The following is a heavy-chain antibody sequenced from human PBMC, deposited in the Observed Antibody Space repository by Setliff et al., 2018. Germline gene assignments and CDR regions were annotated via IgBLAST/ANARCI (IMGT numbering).Heavy chain of an antibody. J-gene: IGHJ4*02. V-gene: IGHV1-2*06. CDR3: ARVPYDYVWGSYRTFDY. CDR1: GSTFTGYY. CDR2: INPNSGGT. D-gene: IGHD3-16*02. Sequence: VKVSCKASGSTFTGYYMHWVRQAPGQGLEWMGRINPNSGGTSYAQKFQGRVTMTRDTSISTAYMELSRLRSDDTAVYYCARVPYDYVWGSYRTFDYWGQGTLVTVSS.